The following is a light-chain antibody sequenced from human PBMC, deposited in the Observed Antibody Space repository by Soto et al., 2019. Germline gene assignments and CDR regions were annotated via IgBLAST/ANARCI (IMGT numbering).Light chain of an antibody. V-gene: IGKV3-20*01. CDR2: GAS. Sequence: EIVMTQSPGTLSVSPGERVTLSCRASQSAGSSLVWYQQKPGQAPRLLIYGASTRATGIPARFSGSGSGTDFTLSVSRLEPEDFAVYYCQQYGSSLRTFGQGTKVDIK. CDR3: QQYGSSLRT. CDR1: QSAGSS. J-gene: IGKJ1*01.